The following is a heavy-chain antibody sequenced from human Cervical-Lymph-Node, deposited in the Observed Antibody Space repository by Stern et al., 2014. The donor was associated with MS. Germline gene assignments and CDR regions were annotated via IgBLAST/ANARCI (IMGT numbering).Heavy chain of an antibody. J-gene: IGHJ4*02. CDR1: GFTFSSYG. CDR2: ISYDGSDT. CDR3: VKRGITEVRGVRXXDY. V-gene: IGHV3-30*18. D-gene: IGHD3-10*01. Sequence: VQLVESGGGVVQPGRSLRLTCTVSGFTFSSYGMHWVRQAPGKGLEWASVISYDGSDTYYAESVKGRFTISRDNSKNTLYLEMRSLRPEDTAVYYCVKRGITEVRGVRXXDYWGPGTLVIVSS.